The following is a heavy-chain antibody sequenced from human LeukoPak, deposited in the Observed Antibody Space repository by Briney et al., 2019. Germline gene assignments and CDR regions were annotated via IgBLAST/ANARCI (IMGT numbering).Heavy chain of an antibody. Sequence: SETLSLTCTVSGGSISSYYWSWIRQPPGKGLEWIGYIYYSGSTNYNPSLKSRVTISVDTSKNQLSLKLSSVTAADTAVYYCARERGSYDYWGQGTLVTVSS. CDR3: ARERGSYDY. D-gene: IGHD1-26*01. V-gene: IGHV4-59*01. J-gene: IGHJ4*02. CDR1: GGSISSYY. CDR2: IYYSGST.